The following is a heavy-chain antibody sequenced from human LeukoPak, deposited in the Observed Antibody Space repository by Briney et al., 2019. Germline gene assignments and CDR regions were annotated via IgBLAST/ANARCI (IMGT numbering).Heavy chain of an antibody. Sequence: SETLSLTCTVSGGSISSSSYYWGWIRQPPGKGLEWIGSIYYSGSTYYNPSLKSRVTISVDTSKNQFSLKLSSVTAADTAVYYCARDGPGTYYDFWSGYPEKYYFGYWGQGTLVTVSS. CDR3: ARDGPGTYYDFWSGYPEKYYFGY. CDR2: IYYSGST. V-gene: IGHV4-39*07. CDR1: GGSISSSSYY. J-gene: IGHJ4*02. D-gene: IGHD3-3*01.